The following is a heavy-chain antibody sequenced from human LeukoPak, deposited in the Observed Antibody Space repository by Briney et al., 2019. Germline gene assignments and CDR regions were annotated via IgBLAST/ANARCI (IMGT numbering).Heavy chain of an antibody. CDR1: GGSISSYY. V-gene: IGHV4-59*08. Sequence: SETLSLTCTVSGGSISSYYWSWIRQTPGKELEWIGCLYYSGSTNYNPSLESRVTISVDTSKNQFSLKLSSVTAADTAVYYCARLSGSGTYPFDYWGQGTLVTVSS. CDR2: LYYSGST. J-gene: IGHJ4*02. CDR3: ARLSGSGTYPFDY. D-gene: IGHD1-26*01.